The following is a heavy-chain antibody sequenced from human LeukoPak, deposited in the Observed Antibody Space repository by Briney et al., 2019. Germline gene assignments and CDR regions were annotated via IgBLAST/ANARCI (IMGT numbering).Heavy chain of an antibody. D-gene: IGHD3-9*01. CDR1: GGSISSYY. J-gene: IGHJ5*02. V-gene: IGHV4-4*07. CDR2: IYTSGST. Sequence: PSETLSLTCTVSGGSISSYYWSWIRQPPGKGLEWIGRIYTSGSTNYNPSLKSRVTISVDTSKNQFSLKLSSVTAADTAVYYCAGYRYLLRYFGRIDPWGQGTLVTVSS. CDR3: AGYRYLLRYFGRIDP.